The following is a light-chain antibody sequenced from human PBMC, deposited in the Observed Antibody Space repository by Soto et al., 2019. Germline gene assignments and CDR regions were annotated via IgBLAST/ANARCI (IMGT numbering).Light chain of an antibody. CDR2: STD. Sequence: QSALTQPPSASGTPGQRVTISCSGSTSNVGVNTVNWYQQLPGTAPKLLIYSTDQRPSGVPDRFSGSKSGTSASLAISGLQSEDEADYYCAAWDASMYVYVFGNGTKVTVL. J-gene: IGLJ1*01. CDR3: AAWDASMYVYV. CDR1: TSNVGVNT. V-gene: IGLV1-44*01.